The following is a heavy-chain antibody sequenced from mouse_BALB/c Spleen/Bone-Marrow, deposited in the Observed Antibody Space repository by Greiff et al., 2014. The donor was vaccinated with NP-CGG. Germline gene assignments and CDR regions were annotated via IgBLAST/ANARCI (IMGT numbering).Heavy chain of an antibody. D-gene: IGHD2-14*01. CDR3: ARDRYDEYFDV. J-gene: IGHJ1*01. V-gene: IGHV5-17*02. Sequence: VQLKESGGGLVQPGGSRKHSCAAPGFTFSSFGMHWVRQAPEKGLEWVAYISSGSSTIYYADTVKGRFTISRDNPKNTLFLQMTSLRSEDTAMYYCARDRYDEYFDVWGAGTTVTVSS. CDR2: ISSGSSTI. CDR1: GFTFSSFG.